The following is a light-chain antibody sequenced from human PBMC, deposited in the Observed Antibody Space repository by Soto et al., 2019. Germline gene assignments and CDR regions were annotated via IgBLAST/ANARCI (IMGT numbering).Light chain of an antibody. Sequence: DIQMTQSPSSLSASVGGRVTITCRSSQTITNYLNWYQQKPGKAPKLLIYAASSLQSGVPSRFSGSGSGTDFTLTISSLQPEDFASYYCQQSYSIPWTFGQGT. CDR2: AAS. CDR3: QQSYSIPWT. CDR1: QTITNY. V-gene: IGKV1-39*01. J-gene: IGKJ1*01.